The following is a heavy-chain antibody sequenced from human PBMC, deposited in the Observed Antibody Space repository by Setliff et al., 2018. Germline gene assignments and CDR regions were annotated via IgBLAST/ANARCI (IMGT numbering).Heavy chain of an antibody. V-gene: IGHV7-4-1*02. CDR1: GYTFTSYA. CDR2: INTNTGNP. CDR3: ARIVCSSTSCSRFGY. Sequence: ASVKVSCKASGYTFTSYAMNWVRQAPGQGLEWMGWINTNTGNPTYAQGFTGRFVFSLDTSVSTAYLRISSLKAEDTAVYYCARIVCSSTSCSRFGYWGQGTLVTVSS. D-gene: IGHD2-2*01. J-gene: IGHJ4*02.